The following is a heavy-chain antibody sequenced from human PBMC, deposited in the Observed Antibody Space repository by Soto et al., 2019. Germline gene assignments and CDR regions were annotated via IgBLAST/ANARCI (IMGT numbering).Heavy chain of an antibody. D-gene: IGHD2-2*01. V-gene: IGHV3-23*01. CDR1: GFTFSSYA. CDR2: ISGSGGST. J-gene: IGHJ6*02. Sequence: PGGSLRLSCAASGFTFSSYAMSWVRQAPGKGLEWVSAISGSGGSTYYADSVKGRFTISRDNSKNTLYLQMNSLRAEDTAVYYCAKRDCSSTSCYFCSTHGMVLSGPATSFTVSS. CDR3: AKRDCSSTSCYFCSTHGMVL.